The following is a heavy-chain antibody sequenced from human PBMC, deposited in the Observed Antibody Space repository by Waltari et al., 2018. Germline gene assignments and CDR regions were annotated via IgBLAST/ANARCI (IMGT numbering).Heavy chain of an antibody. CDR2: ISDDGGDK. CDR3: AKDVSFFYGSGRFDH. J-gene: IGHJ4*02. CDR1: GFAFSTYG. D-gene: IGHD3-10*01. V-gene: IGHV3-30*18. Sequence: QVHFVESGGGLAQPGRSLRLPCAAAGFAFSTYGMNWIRQSPGKGLEWVAVISDDGGDKYYRDSVKGRFTISRDNSKNTLYLQMNSLKIDDTAIYYCAKDVSFFYGSGRFDHWGQGTLVTVS.